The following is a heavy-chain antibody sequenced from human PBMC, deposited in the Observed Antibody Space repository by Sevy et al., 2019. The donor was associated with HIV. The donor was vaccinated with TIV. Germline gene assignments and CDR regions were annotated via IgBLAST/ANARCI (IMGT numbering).Heavy chain of an antibody. J-gene: IGHJ3*02. CDR2: ISGSGAGT. CDR1: GFTFSSFA. Sequence: GGSLRLSCEASGFTFSSFAMSWVRQAPGKGLEWVSAISGSGAGTDYADSVKGRFTVSRDNSKNTLYLQLNSLRAEDTAVYYCAKVWTQAGAFDIWGQGTMVTVSS. V-gene: IGHV3-23*01. CDR3: AKVWTQAGAFDI. D-gene: IGHD1-1*01.